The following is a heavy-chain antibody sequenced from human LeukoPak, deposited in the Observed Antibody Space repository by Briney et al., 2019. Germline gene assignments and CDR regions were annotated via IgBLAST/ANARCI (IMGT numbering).Heavy chain of an antibody. CDR3: VRDQYLNVMTGFDD. Sequence: ASVKVSCKASGYMFNIYGISWVRQAPGQGLEWMAWTSVNNGDTKYGQKFQGRVTVTTDTSTSTVYLELRRLRPDDTAVYYCVRDQYLNVMTGFDDWGQGTLVTVSS. CDR2: TSVNNGDT. V-gene: IGHV1-18*01. J-gene: IGHJ4*02. CDR1: GYMFNIYG. D-gene: IGHD3-9*01.